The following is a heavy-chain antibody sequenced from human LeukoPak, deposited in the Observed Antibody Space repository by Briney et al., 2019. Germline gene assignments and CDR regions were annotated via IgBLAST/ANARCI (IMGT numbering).Heavy chain of an antibody. CDR3: ARDLVVVVAATLDYYYYGMDV. V-gene: IGHV4-34*01. Sequence: SETLSLTCAVYGGSFSGYYWSWIRQPPGKGLEWTGEINHSGSTNYNPSLKSRVTISVDTSKNQFSLKLSSVTAADTAVYYCARDLVVVVAATLDYYYYGMDVWGQGTTVTVSS. CDR1: GGSFSGYY. J-gene: IGHJ6*02. D-gene: IGHD2-15*01. CDR2: INHSGST.